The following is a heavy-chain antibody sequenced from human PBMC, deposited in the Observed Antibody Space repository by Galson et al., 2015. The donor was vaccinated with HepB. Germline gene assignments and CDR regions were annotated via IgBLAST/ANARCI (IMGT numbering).Heavy chain of an antibody. CDR1: GLIFRHHA. CDR3: VKEGSWVGGDWFDP. CDR2: INGRGSTR. D-gene: IGHD3-3*01. V-gene: IGHV3-23*01. Sequence: SLRLSCAGSGLIFRHHAMAWIRQAPGKGLEWVSGINGRGSTRSYSDAVKGRFSISRDNSKDTVFLQMDNLRAEDTAVYYCVKEGSWVGGDWFDPWGQGALVTVS. J-gene: IGHJ5*02.